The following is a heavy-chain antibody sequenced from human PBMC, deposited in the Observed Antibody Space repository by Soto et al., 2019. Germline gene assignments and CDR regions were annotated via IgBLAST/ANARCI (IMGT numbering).Heavy chain of an antibody. CDR3: AKDRLEMATLYFDS. J-gene: IGHJ4*02. Sequence: QVQLVESGGGVVQPGRSLRLSYAASGFIFSSFGMHWVRQAPGKALEWVAVISYDGSDESYADSVKGRFTISRDNSKRTLYLQMYSLRAEDSAVYYCAKDRLEMATLYFDSWGQGTLVTVSS. D-gene: IGHD5-12*01. V-gene: IGHV3-30*18. CDR2: ISYDGSDE. CDR1: GFIFSSFG.